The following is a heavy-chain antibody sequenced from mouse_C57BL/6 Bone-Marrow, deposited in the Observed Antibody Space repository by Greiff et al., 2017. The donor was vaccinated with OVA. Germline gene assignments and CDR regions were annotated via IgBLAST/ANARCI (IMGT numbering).Heavy chain of an antibody. V-gene: IGHV1-69*01. CDR2: IDPSDSYT. J-gene: IGHJ3*01. CDR1: GYTFTSYW. D-gene: IGHD2-4*01. CDR3: ARGSDYDVSWFAY. Sequence: QVQLQQPGAELVMPGASVKLSCKASGYTFTSYWMHWVKQRPGQGLEWIGEIDPSDSYTNYNQKFKGKSTLTVDKSSSTAYMQLSSLTSEDSAVYYCARGSDYDVSWFAYWGQGTLVTVSA.